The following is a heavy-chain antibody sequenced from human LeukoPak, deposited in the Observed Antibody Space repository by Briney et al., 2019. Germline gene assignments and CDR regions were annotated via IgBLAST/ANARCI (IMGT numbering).Heavy chain of an antibody. J-gene: IGHJ6*02. CDR2: IWYDGSNK. V-gene: IGHV3-33*01. CDR1: GFTFSSYG. D-gene: IGHD3-10*01. CDR3: ARTLVPSHCKGLLWFGELCSGAYYGMDV. Sequence: GRSLRLSCAASGFTFSSYGMHWVRQAPGKGLEWVAVIWYDGSNKYYADSVKGRFTISRDNSKNTLYLQMNSLRAEDTAVYYCARTLVPSHCKGLLWFGELCSGAYYGMDVWGQGTTVTVSS.